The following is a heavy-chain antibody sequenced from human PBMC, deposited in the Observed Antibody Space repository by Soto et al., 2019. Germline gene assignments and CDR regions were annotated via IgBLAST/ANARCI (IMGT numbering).Heavy chain of an antibody. CDR2: IIPIFGTA. CDR3: ARDGCGGSCGYDY. Sequence: SVQGACKGSGGTLSGDAVGWVRQAPGQGLEWVGGIIPIFGTANYAQKFQGRVTITADESTSTAYMELSSLRSEDTAVYYCARDGCGGSCGYDYWGQGTLVTVSS. CDR1: GGTLSGDA. V-gene: IGHV1-69*13. J-gene: IGHJ4*02. D-gene: IGHD2-15*01.